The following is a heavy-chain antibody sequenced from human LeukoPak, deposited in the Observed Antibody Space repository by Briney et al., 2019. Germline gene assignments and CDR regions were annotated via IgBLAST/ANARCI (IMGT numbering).Heavy chain of an antibody. CDR2: INHSGST. Sequence: SETLSLTCAVYGGSFSGYYWSWIRQPPGKGLEWIGEINHSGSTNYNPSLKGRVTISLHTSKNQFSLNVSSVTAADTAVYYCARGGDGYKSPWFDPWGRGTLVTVSS. J-gene: IGHJ5*02. CDR1: GGSFSGYY. V-gene: IGHV4-34*01. CDR3: ARGGDGYKSPWFDP. D-gene: IGHD5-24*01.